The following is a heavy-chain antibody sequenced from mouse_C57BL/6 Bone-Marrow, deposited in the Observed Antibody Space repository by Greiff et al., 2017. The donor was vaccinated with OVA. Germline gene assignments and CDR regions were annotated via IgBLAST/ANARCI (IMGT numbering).Heavy chain of an antibody. V-gene: IGHV14-4*01. CDR2: IDPENGDT. CDR3: TKGEYLDY. J-gene: IGHJ2*01. D-gene: IGHD2-10*02. CDR1: GFNFKDDY. Sequence: VQLKESGAELVRPGASVKLSCTASGFNFKDDYMHWVKQRPEQGLEWIGWIDPENGDTEYASKFQGKATITADTSSNTAYLQLSSLTSEDTAVYYCTKGEYLDYWGQGTTLTVSS.